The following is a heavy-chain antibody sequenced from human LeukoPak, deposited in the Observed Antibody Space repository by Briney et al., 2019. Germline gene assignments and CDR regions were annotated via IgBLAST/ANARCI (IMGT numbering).Heavy chain of an antibody. V-gene: IGHV3-21*01. CDR3: ARGGPHDPHDY. CDR1: GFTFSSYS. Sequence: GGSLRLYCAASGFTFSSYSMNWDRQAPGKGLEWVSSISSSSSYIYYADSVKGRFTISRDNAKNSLYLQMNSLRAEDTAVYYCARGGPHDPHDYWGQGTLVTVSS. CDR2: ISSSSSYI. D-gene: IGHD3-16*01. J-gene: IGHJ4*02.